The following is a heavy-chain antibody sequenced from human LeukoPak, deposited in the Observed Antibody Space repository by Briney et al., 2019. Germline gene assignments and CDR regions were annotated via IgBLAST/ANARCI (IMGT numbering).Heavy chain of an antibody. CDR2: IYHSGST. J-gene: IGHJ4*02. V-gene: IGHV4-38-2*02. D-gene: IGHD2-2*01. Sequence: SETLSLTCTVSGYSISSGYYWGWIRQPPGKGLEWIGSIYHSGSTYYNPSLKSRVTISVDTSKNQFSLKLSSVTAADTAVYYCARDRHIVVVPAAPTLDYWGQGTLVTVSS. CDR1: GYSISSGYY. CDR3: ARDRHIVVVPAAPTLDY.